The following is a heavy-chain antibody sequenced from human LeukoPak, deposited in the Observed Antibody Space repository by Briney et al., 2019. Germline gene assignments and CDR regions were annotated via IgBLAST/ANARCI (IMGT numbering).Heavy chain of an antibody. J-gene: IGHJ4*02. CDR1: GFTFSSFG. CDR2: IRYDRDNK. CDR3: AKDFRWSFDY. D-gene: IGHD2-15*01. V-gene: IGHV3-30*02. Sequence: GGSLRLSCAASGFTFSSFGMHWVRQAPGKGLEWVAFIRYDRDNKYYADSVKGRFTISRDNSKNTLYLQMNNLRVEDTAAYYCAKDFRWSFDYWGQGTLVTVSS.